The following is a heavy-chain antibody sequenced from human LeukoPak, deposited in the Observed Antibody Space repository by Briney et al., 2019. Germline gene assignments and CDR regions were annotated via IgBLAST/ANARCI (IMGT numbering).Heavy chain of an antibody. D-gene: IGHD3-16*02. J-gene: IGHJ3*02. V-gene: IGHV3-30*02. CDR1: GLSLSSYC. CDR2: IRYDGSNK. Sequence: GGSLTLSCEGSGLSLSSYCTHWVRHAAGNGLEWVAFIRYDGSNKYYADSVKGRFTISRDNSKNTLYMQMNSLRAEDTAVYYCAKLPVLRLGELSPVRPSRRDAFDIWGQGTMVTVSS. CDR3: AKLPVLRLGELSPVRPSRRDAFDI.